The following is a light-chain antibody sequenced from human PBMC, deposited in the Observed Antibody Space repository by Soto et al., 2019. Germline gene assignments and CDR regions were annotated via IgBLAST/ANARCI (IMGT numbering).Light chain of an antibody. Sequence: QSVLTQPASVSGSPGQSITISCTGTSSDVGSYNLVSWYQQHPGKAPKLMIYEVSKRPSGVSNRFSGSKSGNTASLTISGLQAEDEADYYCCSYADSSTLVFGGGTKLTVL. CDR3: CSYADSSTLV. CDR1: SSDVGSYNL. CDR2: EVS. J-gene: IGLJ3*02. V-gene: IGLV2-23*02.